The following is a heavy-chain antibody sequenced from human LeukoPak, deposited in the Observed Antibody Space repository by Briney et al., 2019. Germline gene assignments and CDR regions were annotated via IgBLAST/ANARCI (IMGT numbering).Heavy chain of an antibody. D-gene: IGHD4-17*01. CDR3: ARVDGDYGKGFDP. V-gene: IGHV4-4*07. Sequence: SETLSLTCTVSGDSLNGYYWGWIRQPAGKGLEWIGRIFTSGITKYSPSLRSRVTMSIDTSKNQFSLKLSSVTAADTSVYYCARVDGDYGKGFDPWGQGTLVTVSS. CDR2: IFTSGIT. CDR1: GDSLNGYY. J-gene: IGHJ5*02.